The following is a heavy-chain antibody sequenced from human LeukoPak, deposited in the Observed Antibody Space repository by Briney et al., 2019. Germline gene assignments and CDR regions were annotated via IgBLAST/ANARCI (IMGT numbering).Heavy chain of an antibody. CDR3: AGTTIFGVVNRQNAFDI. Sequence: PSETLSLTCTVSGGSISSYYWSWIRQPPGKGLEWIGYIYYSGSTNYNPSLKSRVTMSVDTSKNQFSLKLSSVTAADTAVYYCAGTTIFGVVNRQNAFDIWGQGTMVTVSS. J-gene: IGHJ3*02. CDR1: GGSISSYY. D-gene: IGHD3-3*01. CDR2: IYYSGST. V-gene: IGHV4-59*12.